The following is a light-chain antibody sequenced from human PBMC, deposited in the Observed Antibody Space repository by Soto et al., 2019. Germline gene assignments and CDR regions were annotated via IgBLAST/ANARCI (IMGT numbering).Light chain of an antibody. J-gene: IGKJ4*01. CDR1: QSISSW. Sequence: IQLTQSPSSLSASVGDRVTITFRSSQSISSWLAWYQQKPGKAPKLLIYLASTLQSGVPSSFIGSGSGTDFSLTISSLQPEDVATYYCQYLNSFPLSFGGGTKVDI. CDR2: LAS. CDR3: QYLNSFPLS. V-gene: IGKV1-9*01.